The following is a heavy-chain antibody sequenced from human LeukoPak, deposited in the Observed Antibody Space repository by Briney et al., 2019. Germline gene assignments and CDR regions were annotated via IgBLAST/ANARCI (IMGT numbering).Heavy chain of an antibody. Sequence: GASVKVSCKASGYTFPSYGISWLRQAPGQGLEWMGWISAYNGNTNYAQKLQGRVTMTTDTSTSTAYMELRSLRSDDTAVYYCARDSPRYYYGSGSYYTNWFDPWGQGTLVTVSS. CDR3: ARDSPRYYYGSGSYYTNWFDP. CDR2: ISAYNGNT. J-gene: IGHJ5*02. D-gene: IGHD3-10*01. V-gene: IGHV1-18*01. CDR1: GYTFPSYG.